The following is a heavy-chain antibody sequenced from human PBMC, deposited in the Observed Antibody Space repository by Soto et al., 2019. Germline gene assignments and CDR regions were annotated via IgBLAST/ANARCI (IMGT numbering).Heavy chain of an antibody. J-gene: IGHJ4*02. Sequence: VQLLESGGGLVQSGGPLRLSCAASGFTFSSHAMSWVHQAPGKGLEWVSSSSAGGAGAYYVDSVKGRFTISRANCNTTLYLKMNSLRTVGMAVYYCARDMWWYLHWGQGTLVTVSS. CDR1: GFTFSSHA. V-gene: IGHV3-23*01. CDR3: ARDMWWYLH. CDR2: SSAGGAGA. D-gene: IGHD2-15*01.